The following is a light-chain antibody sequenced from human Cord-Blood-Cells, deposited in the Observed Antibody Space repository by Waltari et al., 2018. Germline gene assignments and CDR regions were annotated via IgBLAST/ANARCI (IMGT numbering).Light chain of an antibody. V-gene: IGKV1-33*01. J-gene: IGKJ4*01. CDR1: QDISNY. Sequence: DIQMTQSPSSLSASVGDRVTITCQASQDISNYLNWYQQKPGKAPKLLIYDASKLETGVPSRFSGSRSGTDFTFTISSLQPENIATYYCQQYDNLPLTFGGGNKVEIK. CDR3: QQYDNLPLT. CDR2: DAS.